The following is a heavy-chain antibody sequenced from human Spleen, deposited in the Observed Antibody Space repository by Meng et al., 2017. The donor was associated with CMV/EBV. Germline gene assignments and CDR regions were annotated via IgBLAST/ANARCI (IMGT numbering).Heavy chain of an antibody. CDR1: GGSFSGYY. CDR2: INHSGST. CDR3: ARGAGITRGGHLSY. V-gene: IGHV4-34*01. Sequence: VQLTQWGARLLKPSETLSLTCAVYGGSFSGYYWSWIRQPPGKGLEWIGEINHSGSTNYNPSLKSRVTISVDTSKNQFSLKLSSVTAADTAVYYCARGAGITRGGHLSYWGQGTLVTVSS. J-gene: IGHJ4*02. D-gene: IGHD3-10*01.